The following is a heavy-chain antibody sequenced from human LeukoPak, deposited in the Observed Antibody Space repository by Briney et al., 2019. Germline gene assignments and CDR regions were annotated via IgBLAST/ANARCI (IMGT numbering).Heavy chain of an antibody. CDR2: IYHSGTT. Sequence: SETLSLTCTVSGYSISSGNYWGWILQPPGKGLEWIGNIYHSGTTYYNPSLKNRVTISVDTSNNQFSLKLSSVTAADTAMYYCARGYGGNVDYWGQGTLVTVSS. CDR1: GYSISSGNY. J-gene: IGHJ4*02. V-gene: IGHV4-38-2*02. D-gene: IGHD4-23*01. CDR3: ARGYGGNVDY.